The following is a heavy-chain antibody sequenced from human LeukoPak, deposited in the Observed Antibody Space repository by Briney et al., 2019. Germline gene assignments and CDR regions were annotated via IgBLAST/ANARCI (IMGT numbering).Heavy chain of an antibody. J-gene: IGHJ3*02. CDR3: ARTAYYYGSGLNAFDI. Sequence: SETLSLTCTVSGGSISSSSYYWGWIRQPPGKGLEWIGSIYYSGSTYYNPSLKSRVTISVDTSKNQFSLKLSSVTAADTAVYYCARTAYYYGSGLNAFDIWGQGTMVTVSS. CDR1: GGSISSSSYY. CDR2: IYYSGST. D-gene: IGHD3-10*01. V-gene: IGHV4-39*07.